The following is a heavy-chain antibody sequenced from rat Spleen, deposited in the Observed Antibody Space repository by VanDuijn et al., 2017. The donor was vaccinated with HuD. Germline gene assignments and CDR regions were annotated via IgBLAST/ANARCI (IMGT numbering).Heavy chain of an antibody. CDR3: ARQDYTTNYYSYFDY. V-gene: IGHV5S23*01. J-gene: IGHJ2*01. CDR2: ISPSGGST. Sequence: EVQLVESGGGLVQPGRSLKLSCAASGFTFSNYDMAWVRQAPTKGLEWVASISPSGGSTYYRDSVKGRFTVSRDNAKSTLYLQMDSLRSEDTATYYCARQDYTTNYYSYFDYWGQGVMVTVSS. CDR1: GFTFSNYD. D-gene: IGHD1-6*01.